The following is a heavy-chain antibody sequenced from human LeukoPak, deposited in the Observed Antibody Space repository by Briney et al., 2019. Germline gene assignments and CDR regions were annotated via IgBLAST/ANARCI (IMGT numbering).Heavy chain of an antibody. CDR2: IIPIFGTA. V-gene: IGHV1-69*13. Sequence: SVKVSCKASGGTFSSYAISWVRQAPGQGLEWMGGIIPIFGTANYAQKFQGRVTITADESTSTAYMELSSLRSEDTAVYYCAGGAGYCSSTSCYFWFDPWGQGTLVTVSS. J-gene: IGHJ5*02. D-gene: IGHD2-2*01. CDR1: GGTFSSYA. CDR3: AGGAGYCSSTSCYFWFDP.